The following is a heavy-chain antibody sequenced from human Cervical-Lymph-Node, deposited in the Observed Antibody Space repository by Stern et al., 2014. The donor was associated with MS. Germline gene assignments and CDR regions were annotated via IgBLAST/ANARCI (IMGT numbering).Heavy chain of an antibody. V-gene: IGHV1-2*02. CDR2: VNPNSGYT. D-gene: IGHD3-10*01. CDR1: GYSFTGYF. CDR3: ARDGRSSYGSGSYYSSGY. Sequence: QVQLVESGAEVKKPGASVKVSCKASGYSFTGYFLHWVRQAPGQGLEWMGWVNPNSGYTNYAQKFHGRVTMTRDSSSSTAYMELSSLRSDDTAVYYCARDGRSSYGSGSYYSSGYWGQGTLVTVSS. J-gene: IGHJ4*02.